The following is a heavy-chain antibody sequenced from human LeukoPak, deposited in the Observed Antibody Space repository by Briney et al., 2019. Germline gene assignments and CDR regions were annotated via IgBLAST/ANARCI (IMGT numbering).Heavy chain of an antibody. V-gene: IGHV3-11*01. J-gene: IGHJ4*02. CDR1: GFTFSDYY. D-gene: IGHD3-16*01. CDR2: ISHSGNTI. CDR3: ARYRVITNDYFDY. Sequence: PGGSLRLSCAASGFTFSDYYMSWIRRAPGKGLEWVSYISHSGNTIREADSVRGRFTFSRDNAQNSLYLQMNSLRAEDTAVYYCARYRVITNDYFDYWGQGTLVTVSS.